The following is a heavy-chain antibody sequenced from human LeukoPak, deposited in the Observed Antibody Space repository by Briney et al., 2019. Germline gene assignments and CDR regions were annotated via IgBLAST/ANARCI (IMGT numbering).Heavy chain of an antibody. D-gene: IGHD2-2*01. CDR2: ISAYNGNT. CDR1: GYTFTSYG. J-gene: IGHJ4*02. Sequence: GASVKVSCKASGYTFTSYGISWVRQAPGQGLEWMGWISAYNGNTNYAQKLQGRVTMTTDTSTSTAYMELRSLRSDDTAVYYCARDQVVPAAKAGTDYWGQGTLVTVSS. CDR3: ARDQVVPAAKAGTDY. V-gene: IGHV1-18*01.